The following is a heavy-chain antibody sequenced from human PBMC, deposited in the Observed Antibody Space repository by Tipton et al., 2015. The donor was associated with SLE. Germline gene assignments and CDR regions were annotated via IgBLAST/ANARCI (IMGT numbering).Heavy chain of an antibody. J-gene: IGHJ6*04. CDR2: IYYSGST. V-gene: IGHV4-39*07. CDR1: GGSISSSSYY. Sequence: LRLSCTVSGGSISSSSYYWGWIRQPPGKGLEWIGSIYYSGSTYYNPSLKSRVTISVDTSKNQFSLKLSSVTAADTAVYYCASVLWDVWGKGTTVTVSS. CDR3: ASVLWDV.